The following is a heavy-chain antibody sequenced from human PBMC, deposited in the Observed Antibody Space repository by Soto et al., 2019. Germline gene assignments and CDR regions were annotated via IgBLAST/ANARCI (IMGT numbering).Heavy chain of an antibody. Sequence: PGASLKISCKGSGYSFTSYWISWVRQMPGKGLEWMGRIDPSDSYTNYSPSFQGHVTISADKSISTAYLQWSSLKASDTAMYYCARDPIAVAGTAYYYYYGMDVWGQGTTVTVSS. CDR1: GYSFTSYW. J-gene: IGHJ6*02. D-gene: IGHD6-19*01. CDR3: ARDPIAVAGTAYYYYYGMDV. CDR2: IDPSDSYT. V-gene: IGHV5-10-1*01.